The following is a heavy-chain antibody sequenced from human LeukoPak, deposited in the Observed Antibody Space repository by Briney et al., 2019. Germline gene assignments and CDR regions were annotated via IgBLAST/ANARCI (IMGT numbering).Heavy chain of an antibody. Sequence: GGSLRLSRVVSGFIFSRYMMTWVRQAPGKGLEWVATIALDINERYYVDSVEGRFTISRDNAKNSVYLQMNSLRAEDTAVYYCARSESTMTTWSMDYWGQGTLVTVSS. D-gene: IGHD5/OR15-5a*01. CDR1: GFIFSRYM. CDR2: IALDINER. V-gene: IGHV3-7*01. J-gene: IGHJ4*02. CDR3: ARSESTMTTWSMDY.